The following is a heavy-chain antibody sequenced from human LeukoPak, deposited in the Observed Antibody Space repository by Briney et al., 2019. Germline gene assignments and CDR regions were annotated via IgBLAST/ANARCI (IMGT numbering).Heavy chain of an antibody. V-gene: IGHV3-66*02. Sequence: GGSLRLSCAASGFIVSSTYMSWVRQAPGKGLEWVSVIYTGGITYYADSVKGRFTISRDDSKNTMYLEMNSLRAEDTAVYYCARFALRNYFDYWGRGTLVTVSS. CDR1: GFIVSSTY. D-gene: IGHD3-3*02. CDR2: IYTGGIT. CDR3: ARFALRNYFDY. J-gene: IGHJ4*02.